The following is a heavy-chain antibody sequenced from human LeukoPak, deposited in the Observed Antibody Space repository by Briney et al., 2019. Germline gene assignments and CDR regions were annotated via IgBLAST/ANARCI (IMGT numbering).Heavy chain of an antibody. J-gene: IGHJ5*02. CDR1: GGSISSSSYY. Sequence: NPSETLSLACTVSGGSISSSSYYWGWIRQPPGKGLEWIGSIYHSGSTYYNPSLKSRVTISVDTSKNQFSLKLSSVTAADTAVYYCARDPGSVRYGELVYNWFDPWGQGTLVTVSS. CDR3: ARDPGSVRYGELVYNWFDP. V-gene: IGHV4-39*07. CDR2: IYHSGST. D-gene: IGHD3-10*01.